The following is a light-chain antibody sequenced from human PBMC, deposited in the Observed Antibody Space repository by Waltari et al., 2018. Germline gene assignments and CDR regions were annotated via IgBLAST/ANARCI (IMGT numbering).Light chain of an antibody. Sequence: DIQMTQSPSSLSASVGDTVTITCRASQGINKYRNLYQQKPGQAPKLLIYDTSDLEVGVPSRLSGSGFGTDFTLTIRGLQLEDIATYYCQQHDGVRSFGGGTKVEL. CDR2: DTS. V-gene: IGKV1-33*01. J-gene: IGKJ4*01. CDR3: QQHDGVRS. CDR1: QGINKY.